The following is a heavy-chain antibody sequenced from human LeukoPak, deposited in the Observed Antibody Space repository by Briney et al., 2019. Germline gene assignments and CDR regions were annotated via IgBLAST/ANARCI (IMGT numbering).Heavy chain of an antibody. Sequence: KPGGSLRLSCAGSGFSFTEYYMTWIRQTPGKGLEWLSHISSSGTIIYYADSVKGRFTISRDNAKNSLFFQMNSLRAEDTAVYFCAREGQLLLDGYYAMDVWGQGTTVTVTS. CDR1: GFSFTEYY. D-gene: IGHD2-2*01. V-gene: IGHV3-11*01. CDR3: AREGQLLLDGYYAMDV. J-gene: IGHJ6*02. CDR2: ISSSGTII.